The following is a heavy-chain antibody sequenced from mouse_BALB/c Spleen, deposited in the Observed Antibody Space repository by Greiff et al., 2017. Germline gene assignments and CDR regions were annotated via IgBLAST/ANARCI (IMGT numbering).Heavy chain of an antibody. CDR3: ATHYYGSSYEGYYFDY. D-gene: IGHD1-1*01. Sequence: EVKLMESGAELVRPGALVKLSCKASGFNIKDYYMHWVKQRPEQGLEWIGWIDPENGNTIYDPKFQGKASITADTSSNTAYLQLSSLTSEDTAVYYCATHYYGSSYEGYYFDYWGQGTTLTVSS. V-gene: IGHV14-1*02. J-gene: IGHJ2*01. CDR2: IDPENGNT. CDR1: GFNIKDYY.